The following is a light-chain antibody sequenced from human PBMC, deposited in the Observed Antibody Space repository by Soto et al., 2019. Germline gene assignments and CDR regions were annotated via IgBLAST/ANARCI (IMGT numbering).Light chain of an antibody. J-gene: IGLJ3*02. Sequence: QSVLPQPPSASGTPGQRVTISCSGSSSHIGSNHVHWYQHLPGTAPKLLSSDNSQRPSGVPDRFSGSRSGTSASLAISGLRSEDEADYYCTAWDDRLRGWMFGGGTKLTVL. V-gene: IGLV1-47*02. CDR3: TAWDDRLRGWM. CDR2: DNS. CDR1: SSHIGSNH.